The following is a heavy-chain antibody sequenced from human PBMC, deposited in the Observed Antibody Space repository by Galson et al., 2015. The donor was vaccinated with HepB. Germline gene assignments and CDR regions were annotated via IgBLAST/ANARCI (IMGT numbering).Heavy chain of an antibody. Sequence: SLRLSCAGSGTYMMNWVRQAPGKGLEWVSTISSTGSFTHYADSVRGRFTISRDNSKNTLFLEMNSLRDEDTALYFCSKDRLVTPDSYYYGMDVWGQGTTVTVSS. V-gene: IGHV3-23*01. CDR2: ISSTGSFT. J-gene: IGHJ6*01. CDR1: GTYM. CDR3: SKDRLVTPDSYYYGMDV. D-gene: IGHD4-23*01.